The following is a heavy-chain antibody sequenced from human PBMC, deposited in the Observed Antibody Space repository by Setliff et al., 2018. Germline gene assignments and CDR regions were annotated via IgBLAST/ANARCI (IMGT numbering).Heavy chain of an antibody. J-gene: IGHJ3*01. V-gene: IGHV3-23*01. CDR3: AKHVLSSGWPNDAFDF. CDR2: LNDVGHNT. Sequence: TFNNYAMSWVRQAPGKGLEWVSGLNDVGHNTYYADSVKGRFTISRDNSKNTLYLQMNSLRAEDAAVYYCAKHVLSSGWPNDAFDFWGQGTMVTVSS. D-gene: IGHD6-25*01. CDR1: TFNNYA.